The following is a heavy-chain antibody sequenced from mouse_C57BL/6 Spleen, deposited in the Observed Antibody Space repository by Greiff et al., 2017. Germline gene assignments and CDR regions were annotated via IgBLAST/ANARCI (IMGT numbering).Heavy chain of an antibody. Sequence: VQLQQSGPELVKPGASVKMSCKASGYTFTSYVMNWVKQRPGQGLEWIGNIYPCSGGTKYNEKFKGKATLTSDKSSSTAYMQLSSLTSGDSAVYYCGRRRPWCAYGGQGTLVTVSA. CDR1: GYTFTSYV. CDR2: IYPCSGGT. CDR3: GRRRPWCAY. V-gene: IGHV1-14*01. J-gene: IGHJ3*01.